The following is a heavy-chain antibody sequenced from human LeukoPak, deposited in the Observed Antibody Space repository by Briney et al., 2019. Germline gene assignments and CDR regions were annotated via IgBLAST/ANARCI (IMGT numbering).Heavy chain of an antibody. CDR1: GYTFTSYY. CDR2: INPSGGST. V-gene: IGHV1-46*01. Sequence: ASVKVSCKASGYTFTSYYMHWVRQAPGQGLEWMGIINPSGGSTSYAQKFQGRVTMTRDTPTSTVYMELSSLRSEDTAVYYCARGWKVVPAARVHNWFDPWGQGTLVTVSS. CDR3: ARGWKVVPAARVHNWFDP. D-gene: IGHD2-2*01. J-gene: IGHJ5*02.